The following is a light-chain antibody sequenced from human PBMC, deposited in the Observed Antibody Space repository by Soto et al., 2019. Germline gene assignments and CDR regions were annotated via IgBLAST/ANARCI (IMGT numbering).Light chain of an antibody. Sequence: IVLPQSPGTLSLSPGDRATLSCRASQSVSSSDLAWYQQKPGQAPRLLIYGASTRATDIPDRVSGSGSGTDFTLTSSRLEPEDFAVYSCQQYGGSPLYTFGQGTKLEIK. CDR1: QSVSSSD. CDR2: GAS. CDR3: QQYGGSPLYT. J-gene: IGKJ2*01. V-gene: IGKV3-20*01.